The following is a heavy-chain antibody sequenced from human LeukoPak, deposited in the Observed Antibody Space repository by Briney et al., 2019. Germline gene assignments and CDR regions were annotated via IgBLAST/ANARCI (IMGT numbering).Heavy chain of an antibody. CDR2: ISQDGSKK. CDR1: GFTFSSYA. V-gene: IGHV3-30*04. CDR3: ARAPHGILDF. Sequence: GGSLRLSCAASGFTFSSYAMRWVRQAPGKGLEWVAVISQDGSKKYYEYSVKGRFTISRDNAKNTLHLQMNSLRAEDTAVYYFARAPHGILDFWGPETLVTVSS. J-gene: IGHJ4*02. D-gene: IGHD1-26*01.